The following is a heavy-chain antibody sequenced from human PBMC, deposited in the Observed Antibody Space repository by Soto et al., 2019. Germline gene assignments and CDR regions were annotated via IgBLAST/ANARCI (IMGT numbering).Heavy chain of an antibody. CDR2: FFIGGNT. CDR1: GGSISSTTYY. D-gene: IGHD3-22*01. Sequence: PSETLSLTCTVSGGSISSTTYYWGWMRQPPGKGLEWIASFFIGGNTYYNPSLKSRVTISVDTSKNQFSLKLSSVTAEDTAVYYCAKDRYYDSSGYYGYWGQGTLVTVSS. CDR3: AKDRYYDSSGYYGY. V-gene: IGHV4-39*02. J-gene: IGHJ4*02.